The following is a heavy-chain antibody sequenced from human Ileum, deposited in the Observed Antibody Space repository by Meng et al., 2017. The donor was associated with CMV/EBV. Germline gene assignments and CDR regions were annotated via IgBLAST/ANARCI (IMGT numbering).Heavy chain of an antibody. Sequence: GGSLRLSCAASGFRFNSYGMHWVRQAPGKGLEWVAFIRSDGGSKYYADSAKGRFTISRDNSKNTLYLQMNSLRAEDTAVYYCAGYILAMNTNYFDYWGQGTLVTVSS. D-gene: IGHD5-12*01. CDR2: IRSDGGSK. CDR1: GFRFNSYG. V-gene: IGHV3-30*02. J-gene: IGHJ4*02. CDR3: AGYILAMNTNYFDY.